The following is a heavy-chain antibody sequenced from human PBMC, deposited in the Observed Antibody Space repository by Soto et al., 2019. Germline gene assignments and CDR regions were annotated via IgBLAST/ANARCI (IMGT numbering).Heavy chain of an antibody. V-gene: IGHV3-48*01. CDR1: GFILSDCA. Sequence: PGGSLRLSCATSGFILSDCAMNWVRQAPGKGLEWVSYISSSSSVIDYADSVKGRFTVSRDNARNSLYLQMNSLRAEDTAVYYCACYHLGGSGSRPYYYYGMDVWGQGTTVTVSS. CDR2: ISSSSSVI. CDR3: ACYHLGGSGSRPYYYYGMDV. J-gene: IGHJ6*02. D-gene: IGHD3-10*01.